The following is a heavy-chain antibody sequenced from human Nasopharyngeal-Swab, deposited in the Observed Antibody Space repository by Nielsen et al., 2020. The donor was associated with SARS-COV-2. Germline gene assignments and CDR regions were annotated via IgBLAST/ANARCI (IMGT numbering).Heavy chain of an antibody. CDR3: ARWGNSSSWYYFDY. Sequence: SETLSLTCTVSGGSISSYYWSWIRQPPGKGLEWIGYIYYSGSTNYNPSLKSRATISVDTSKNQFSLKLSSVTAADTAVYYCARWGNSSSWYYFDYWGQGTLVTVSS. CDR2: IYYSGST. CDR1: GGSISSYY. J-gene: IGHJ4*02. V-gene: IGHV4-59*01. D-gene: IGHD6-13*01.